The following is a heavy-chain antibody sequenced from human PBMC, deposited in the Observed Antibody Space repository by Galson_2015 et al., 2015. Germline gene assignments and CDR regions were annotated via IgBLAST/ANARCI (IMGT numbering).Heavy chain of an antibody. D-gene: IGHD3-3*01. CDR2: INPGGGST. J-gene: IGHJ6*02. V-gene: IGHV1-46*01. Sequence: SVKVSCKASGYTFTSYYMHWVRQAPGQGLEWMGIINPGGGSTSYAQKFQGRVTMTRDTSTSTVYIELSSLRSEDTAVYYCARDLGESIFGVVRSPNYYYYYGMDVWGQGTTVTVSS. CDR3: ARDLGESIFGVVRSPNYYYYYGMDV. CDR1: GYTFTSYY.